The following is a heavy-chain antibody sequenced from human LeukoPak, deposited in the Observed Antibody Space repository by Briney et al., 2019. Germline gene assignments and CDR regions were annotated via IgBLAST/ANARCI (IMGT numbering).Heavy chain of an antibody. Sequence: GGSLRLSCAASGFSFISYEMNWVRQAPGKGLEWVSYISSSGSTINYADSVKGRFTISRDNAKNSPYLQMNSLRAEDTAVYYCARDYYWYDYWGQGTLVTVSS. D-gene: IGHD2-8*01. CDR1: GFSFISYE. CDR3: ARDYYWYDY. V-gene: IGHV3-48*03. CDR2: ISSSGSTI. J-gene: IGHJ4*02.